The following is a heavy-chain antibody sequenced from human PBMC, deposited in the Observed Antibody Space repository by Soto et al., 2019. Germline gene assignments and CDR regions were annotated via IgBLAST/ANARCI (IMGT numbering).Heavy chain of an antibody. Sequence: SETLSLTCTVSGGSISSSSYYWGWIRQPPGKGLEWIGSIYYSGSTYYNPSLKSRVTISVDTSKNQFSLKLSSVTAADTAVYYCARGIAALGYFDYWGQGTLVTVSS. D-gene: IGHD6-6*01. CDR3: ARGIAALGYFDY. J-gene: IGHJ4*02. CDR1: GGSISSSSYY. CDR2: IYYSGST. V-gene: IGHV4-39*01.